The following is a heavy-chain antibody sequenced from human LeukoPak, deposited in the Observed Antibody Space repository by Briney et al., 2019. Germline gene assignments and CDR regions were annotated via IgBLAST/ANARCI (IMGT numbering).Heavy chain of an antibody. V-gene: IGHV3-23*01. J-gene: IGHJ3*02. CDR2: ISGSGGST. Sequence: PGGSLRLSCAASGFSVSDNYMNWVRQAPGKGLEWVSAISGSGGSTYYADSVKGRFTISRDNSKNTLYLQMNSLRAEDTAVYYCAKDHSGYCSSTSCYNAFDIWGQGTMVTVSS. D-gene: IGHD2-2*02. CDR3: AKDHSGYCSSTSCYNAFDI. CDR1: GFSVSDNY.